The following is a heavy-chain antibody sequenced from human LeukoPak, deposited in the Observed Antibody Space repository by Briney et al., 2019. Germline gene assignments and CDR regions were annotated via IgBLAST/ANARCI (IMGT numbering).Heavy chain of an antibody. CDR2: IYYSGST. J-gene: IGHJ6*03. CDR1: GGSFSGYY. Sequence: PSETLSLTCAVYGGSFSGYYWSWIRQPPGKGVEWIGYIYYSGSTNYNPSLKSRVTISVDTSKNQFSLKLTSVTAADTAVYYCARTTEGGYTYGYFYYYYMDVWGKGTTVTISS. CDR3: ARTTEGGYTYGYFYYYYMDV. D-gene: IGHD5-18*01. V-gene: IGHV4-59*01.